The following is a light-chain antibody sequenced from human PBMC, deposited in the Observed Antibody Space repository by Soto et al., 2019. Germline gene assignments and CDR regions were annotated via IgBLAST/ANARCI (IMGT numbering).Light chain of an antibody. J-gene: IGKJ1*01. Sequence: EIVMTQSPATLSVSPGERATLSCRASQSVSILLAWYQQKPGQSPRLLIYGESNRATGIPDRFSGSGSGTDFTLTISRLEPEDFAVYYCQQYGSSGTVGQGTKVDIK. CDR3: QQYGSSGT. V-gene: IGKV3-20*01. CDR2: GES. CDR1: QSVSIL.